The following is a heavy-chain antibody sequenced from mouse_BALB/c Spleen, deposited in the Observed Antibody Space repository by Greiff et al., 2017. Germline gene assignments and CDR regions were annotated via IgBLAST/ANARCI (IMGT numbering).Heavy chain of an antibody. Sequence: VQVVESGGDLVKPGGSLKLSCAASGFTFSSYGMSWVRQTPDKRLEWVATISSGGSYTYYPDSVKGRFTISRDNAKNTLYLQMSSLKSEDTAMYYCARQTVYGNSYAMDYWGQGTSVTVSS. CDR1: GFTFSSYG. D-gene: IGHD2-10*02. CDR2: ISSGGSYT. J-gene: IGHJ4*01. V-gene: IGHV5-6*01. CDR3: ARQTVYGNSYAMDY.